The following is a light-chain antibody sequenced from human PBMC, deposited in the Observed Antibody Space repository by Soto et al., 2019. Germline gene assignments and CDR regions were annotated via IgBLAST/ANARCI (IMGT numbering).Light chain of an antibody. V-gene: IGKV1-6*01. CDR2: AAS. CDR1: QGIRND. Sequence: AIQMTQSPSSLSPSVGVRVTITCRASQGIRNDLGWYQQKPGKAPKLLIYAASSLQSGVPSRFSGSGSGTDFTLTISSLQPEDFATYYCLQDYNYPWTFGQGTKVEIK. J-gene: IGKJ1*01. CDR3: LQDYNYPWT.